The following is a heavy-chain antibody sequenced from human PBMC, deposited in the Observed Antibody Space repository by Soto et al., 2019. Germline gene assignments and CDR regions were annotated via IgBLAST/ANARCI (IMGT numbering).Heavy chain of an antibody. J-gene: IGHJ4*02. CDR2: IVVGSGNT. Sequence: RASVKVSCKASGFTFTSSAVQWVRQARGQRLEWIGWIVVGSGNTNYAQKFQERVTITRDMSTSTAYMELSSLRSEDTAVYYCAAHQIVAGYYFDYWGQGTLVTVSS. V-gene: IGHV1-58*01. D-gene: IGHD6-25*01. CDR3: AAHQIVAGYYFDY. CDR1: GFTFTSSA.